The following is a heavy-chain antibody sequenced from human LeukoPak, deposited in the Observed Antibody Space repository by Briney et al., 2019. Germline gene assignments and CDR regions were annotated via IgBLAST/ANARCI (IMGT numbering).Heavy chain of an antibody. CDR3: ARANGESIDYYYYMDV. Sequence: PSETLSLTCTVSGGSIRSYYWSWIRQPPGKGLEWIGYIYYSGVTNYNPSLKSRVTFSVDTSKSQFSLKLSSVTAADTAVYYCARANGESIDYYYYMDVWGKGTTVTVSS. CDR2: IYYSGVT. V-gene: IGHV4-59*01. CDR1: GGSIRSYY. D-gene: IGHD2-8*01. J-gene: IGHJ6*03.